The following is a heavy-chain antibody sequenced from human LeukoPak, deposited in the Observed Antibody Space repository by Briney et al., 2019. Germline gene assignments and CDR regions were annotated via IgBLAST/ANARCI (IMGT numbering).Heavy chain of an antibody. CDR2: ISGSGGST. CDR3: AKDLIEAAAGKVAARGLDY. CDR1: GFTFSSYA. J-gene: IGHJ4*02. Sequence: GGSLRLSCAASGFTFSSYAMSWVRQAPGKGLEWVSAISGSGGSTYYADSVKGRFTISRDNSKNTLYLQMNSLRAEDTAVYYCAKDLIEAAAGKVAARGLDYWGQGTLVTVSS. V-gene: IGHV3-23*01. D-gene: IGHD6-13*01.